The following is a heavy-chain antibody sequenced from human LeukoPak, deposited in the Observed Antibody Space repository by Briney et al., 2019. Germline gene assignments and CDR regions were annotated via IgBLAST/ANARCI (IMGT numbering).Heavy chain of an antibody. V-gene: IGHV1-8*01. CDR3: ASPLTGTTRGGFDY. Sequence: GASVKVSCKVSGYTLTELSMYWVRQATGQGLEWMGWMNPNSGNTGYAQKFQGRVTMTRNTSISTAYMELSSLRSEDTAVYYCASPLTGTTRGGFDYWGQGTLVTVSS. CDR2: MNPNSGNT. D-gene: IGHD1-7*01. J-gene: IGHJ4*02. CDR1: GYTLTELS.